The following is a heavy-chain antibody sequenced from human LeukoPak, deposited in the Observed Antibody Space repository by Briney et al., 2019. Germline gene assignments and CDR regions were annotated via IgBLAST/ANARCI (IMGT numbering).Heavy chain of an antibody. CDR2: ISGSGDNT. CDR1: GFTFSTYT. CDR3: AKWKYSNSGIDDY. J-gene: IGHJ4*02. D-gene: IGHD6-6*01. V-gene: IGHV3-23*01. Sequence: QTGGSLRLSCAASGFTFSTYTMYWVRHPPGKRLEWVSVISGSGDNTYYADSVKGRFTISRDNSKNMLYLQMNSLRAEDTAVYYCAKWKYSNSGIDDYWGQGTLVTVSS.